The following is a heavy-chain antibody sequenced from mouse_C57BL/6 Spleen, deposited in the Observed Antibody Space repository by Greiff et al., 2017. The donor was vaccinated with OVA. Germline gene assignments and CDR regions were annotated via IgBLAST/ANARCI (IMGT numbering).Heavy chain of an antibody. CDR1: GYSITSGYY. Sequence: EVQLVESGPGLVKPSQSLSLTCSVTGYSITSGYYWNWIRQFPGNKLEWMGYISYDGSNNYNPSLKNRISITRDTSKNQFFLKLNSVTTEDTATYYCASEVWWGQGTLVTVSA. V-gene: IGHV3-6*01. CDR3: ASEVW. D-gene: IGHD2-10*02. CDR2: ISYDGSN. J-gene: IGHJ3*02.